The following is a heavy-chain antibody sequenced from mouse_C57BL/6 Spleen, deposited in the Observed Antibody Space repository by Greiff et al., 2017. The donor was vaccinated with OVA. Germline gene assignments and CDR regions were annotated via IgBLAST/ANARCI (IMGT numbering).Heavy chain of an antibody. CDR3: ARRDYYGSSGYFDV. Sequence: EVQGMESGGGLVKPGGSLKLSCAASGFTFSDYGMLWVRQAPEQGLEWVAYISRGSSTLYYADTVTGRFTISRDNAKNTLFLQMTSRRAEDTAMYDCARRDYYGSSGYFDVWGTGTTVTVSS. V-gene: IGHV5-17*01. D-gene: IGHD1-1*01. J-gene: IGHJ1*03. CDR2: ISRGSSTL. CDR1: GFTFSDYG.